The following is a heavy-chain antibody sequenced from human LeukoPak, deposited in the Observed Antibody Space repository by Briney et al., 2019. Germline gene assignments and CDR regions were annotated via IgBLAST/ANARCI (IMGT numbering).Heavy chain of an antibody. V-gene: IGHV3-21*01. CDR2: ISSSSSYI. Sequence: AGGSLRLSCAASGFTFSSYSMNWVRQAPGKGLEWVSSISSSSSYIYYADSVKGRFTISRDNAKNSLYLQMNSLRAEDTAVYYCARVLYSGSYSFDYWGQGSLVTVSS. J-gene: IGHJ4*02. CDR1: GFTFSSYS. D-gene: IGHD1-26*01. CDR3: ARVLYSGSYSFDY.